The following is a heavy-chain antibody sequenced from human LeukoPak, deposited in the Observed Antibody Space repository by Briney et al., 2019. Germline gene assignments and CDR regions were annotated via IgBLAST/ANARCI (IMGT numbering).Heavy chain of an antibody. V-gene: IGHV1-18*01. D-gene: IGHD2-2*01. CDR3: AREVQSCTSTTCYLPFDY. CDR1: ASTFTFYG. CDR2: ISAHNGNT. Sequence: GAAVNVTLNSAASTFTFYGITMVRQPPAQGLERVGCISAHNGNTNYAQKFQGRVTMTTDTSTSTAYMELRSLRSDDTSVYYCAREVQSCTSTTCYLPFDYWGQGTLVTVSS. J-gene: IGHJ4*02.